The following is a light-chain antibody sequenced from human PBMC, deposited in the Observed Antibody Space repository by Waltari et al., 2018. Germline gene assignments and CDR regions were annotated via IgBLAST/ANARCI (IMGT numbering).Light chain of an antibody. CDR1: QSISSH. V-gene: IGKV1-39*01. Sequence: DIQMTQSPSSLSASVGDRVTITCRASQSISSHLNWYQQKPGKAPRLLIYLTSNLQSGVPSRFSGSGSGTDFSLTIDSLQSEDSAVYYCHQYHAWPPGRMFGQGTKVEMK. CDR3: HQYHAWPPGRM. J-gene: IGKJ1*01. CDR2: LTS.